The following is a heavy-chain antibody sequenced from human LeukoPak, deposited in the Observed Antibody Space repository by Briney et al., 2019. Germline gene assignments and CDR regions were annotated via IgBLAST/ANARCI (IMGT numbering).Heavy chain of an antibody. CDR3: AREPPGKYCSSTSCSKAGYFDY. CDR1: GGSISSGSYY. D-gene: IGHD2-2*01. Sequence: PSETLSLTCTVSGGSISSGSYYWSWIRQPAGKGLEWIGRIYTSGSTNYNPSLKSRVTISVDTSKNQFSLKLSSVTAADTAVYYCAREPPGKYCSSTSCSKAGYFDYWGQGTLVTVSS. V-gene: IGHV4-61*02. CDR2: IYTSGST. J-gene: IGHJ4*02.